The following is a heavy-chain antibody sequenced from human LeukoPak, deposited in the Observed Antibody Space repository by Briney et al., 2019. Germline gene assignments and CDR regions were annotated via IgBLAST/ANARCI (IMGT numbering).Heavy chain of an antibody. J-gene: IGHJ4*02. CDR2: ISGSGGST. V-gene: IGHV3-23*01. CDR1: GFTFSSYS. CDR3: AKVGTAMVPRPYYFDY. Sequence: PGGSLRLSCAASGFTFSSYSMNWVRQAPGKGLEWVSAISGSGGSTYYADSVKGRFTISRDNSKNTLYLQMNSLRAEDTAVYYCAKVGTAMVPRPYYFDYWGQGTLVTVSS. D-gene: IGHD5-18*01.